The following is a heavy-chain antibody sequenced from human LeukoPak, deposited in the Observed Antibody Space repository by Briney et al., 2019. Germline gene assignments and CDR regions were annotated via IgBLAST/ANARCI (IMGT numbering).Heavy chain of an antibody. CDR1: GYTFTDYY. D-gene: IGHD2-21*01. CDR2: IDPLDNEV. Sequence: GASVKVSCKASGYTFTDYYIHWVQQAPGKGLEWVGRIDPLDNEVVYGKKFQGRVTITADTSTATAYMEVSSLRPDDTALYYCATVPPVIFDGRGDYWGRGTLVTVSS. CDR3: ATVPPVIFDGRGDY. V-gene: IGHV1-69-2*01. J-gene: IGHJ4*02.